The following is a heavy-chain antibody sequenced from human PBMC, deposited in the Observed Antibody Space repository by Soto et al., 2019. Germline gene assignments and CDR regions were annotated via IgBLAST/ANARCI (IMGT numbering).Heavy chain of an antibody. J-gene: IGHJ5*02. CDR2: ISDSGTDT. D-gene: IGHD6-19*01. CDR1: GFIFRSYA. Sequence: EVELLESGGDLVQPGGSLRLSCAASGFIFRSYAMSWVRQARGVGLEWVSSISDSGTDTYYADSVKGRFTISRDNSRNTVYLQMDSLRAEDTALYYCAKCTWRTSGWCNWLDPWGQGTQVTVSS. CDR3: AKCTWRTSGWCNWLDP. V-gene: IGHV3-23*01.